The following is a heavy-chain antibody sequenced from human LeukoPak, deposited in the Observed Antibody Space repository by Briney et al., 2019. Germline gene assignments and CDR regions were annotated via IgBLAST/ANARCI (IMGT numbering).Heavy chain of an antibody. CDR1: GYTFTSYG. V-gene: IGHV1-18*01. Sequence: GASVKVSCKASGYTFTSYGISWVRQAAGQGLEWMGWISAYNGNTNYAQKLQGRVTMTTDTSTRTAYMELRSLRSDDTAVYYCARVRLGYCSSTSCPELSYYFDYWGQGTLVTVSS. CDR2: ISAYNGNT. J-gene: IGHJ4*02. CDR3: ARVRLGYCSSTSCPELSYYFDY. D-gene: IGHD2-2*01.